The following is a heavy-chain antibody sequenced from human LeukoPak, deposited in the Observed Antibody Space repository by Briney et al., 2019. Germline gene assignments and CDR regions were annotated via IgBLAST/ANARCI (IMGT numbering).Heavy chain of an antibody. CDR2: INHSGGT. J-gene: IGHJ4*02. Sequence: RPSETLSLTCAVYGGSFSGYSWNWIRKPPVKGLEWIGEINHSGGTNYNPSLKSRVTISVDTSKKQFSLKLSSVTAADTAVYYCARGVDYYGVWGQGTLVTVSS. CDR1: GGSFSGYS. V-gene: IGHV4-34*01. CDR3: ARGVDYYGV. D-gene: IGHD3-10*01.